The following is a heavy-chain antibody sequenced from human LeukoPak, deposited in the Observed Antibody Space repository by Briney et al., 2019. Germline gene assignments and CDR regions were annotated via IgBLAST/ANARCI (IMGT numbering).Heavy chain of an antibody. J-gene: IGHJ4*02. CDR1: GFTFSNYA. CDR3: ARAADGSSGRFDY. CDR2: ISGGGGST. V-gene: IGHV3-23*01. D-gene: IGHD6-19*01. Sequence: PGGSLRLSCAASGFTFSNYAMSWARQAPGKGLEWVSAISGGGGSTYYADSVKGRFTISRHNSQNTLYLQMNSLKSEDTAVYYCARAADGSSGRFDYWGQGTLVTVSS.